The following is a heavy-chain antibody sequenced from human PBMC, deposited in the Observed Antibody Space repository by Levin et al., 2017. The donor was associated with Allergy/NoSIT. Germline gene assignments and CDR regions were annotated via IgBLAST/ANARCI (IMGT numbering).Heavy chain of an antibody. J-gene: IGHJ6*02. V-gene: IGHV1-8*01. Sequence: ASVKVSCKASGYTFTSYDINWVRQATGQGLEWMGWMNPNSGNTGYAQKFQGRVTMTRNTSISTAYMALGSLRSEDTAVYYCAGGTGTGNTVQYYYYYYGMDVWGQGTTVTVSS. CDR3: AGGTGTGNTVQYYYYYYGMDV. D-gene: IGHD1-1*01. CDR2: MNPNSGNT. CDR1: GYTFTSYD.